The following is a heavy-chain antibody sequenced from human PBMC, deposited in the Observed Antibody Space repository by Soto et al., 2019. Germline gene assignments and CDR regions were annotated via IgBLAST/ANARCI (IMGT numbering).Heavy chain of an antibody. CDR3: AMGLCIDTSCHWDDAFDV. CDR2: IKSKTAGGTT. Sequence: EVQLVESGGGLVKPGGSLRLSCAASGFTFSNAWMTWVRQAPGKGLEWVGRIKSKTAGGTTDYAAPVKDRFTISRDDSKTTVYLHMNSLKTEDTAVYYCAMGLCIDTSCHWDDAFDVWGQGTVVTVSS. CDR1: GFTFSNAW. V-gene: IGHV3-15*01. D-gene: IGHD2-2*01. J-gene: IGHJ3*01.